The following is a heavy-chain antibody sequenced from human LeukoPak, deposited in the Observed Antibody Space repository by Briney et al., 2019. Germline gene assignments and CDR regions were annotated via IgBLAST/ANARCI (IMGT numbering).Heavy chain of an antibody. J-gene: IGHJ4*02. D-gene: IGHD2-2*01. CDR1: GGSISSYY. CDR3: ARTYCGSTSCPPDY. Sequence: PSETLSLTCTVSGGSISSYYWSWIRQPPGKGLEWIGYIYYSGSPYYNPSLKSRVTISVDTSRNQFSLKMSSVTAADTAVYYCARTYCGSTSCPPDYWGRGTLVTVSS. CDR2: IYYSGSP. V-gene: IGHV4-59*12.